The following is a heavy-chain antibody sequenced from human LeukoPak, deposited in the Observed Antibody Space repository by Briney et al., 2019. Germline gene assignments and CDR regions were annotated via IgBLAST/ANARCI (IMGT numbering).Heavy chain of an antibody. J-gene: IGHJ4*02. Sequence: SETLSLTCTVSGGSISNYYWSWIRQPAGKGLEWIGYIYHSGSTYYNPSLKSRVTISVDRSKNQFPLKLSSVTAADTAVYYCARVTIFGVGPWYFDYWGQGTLVTVSS. CDR1: GGSISNYY. D-gene: IGHD3-3*01. CDR2: IYHSGST. CDR3: ARVTIFGVGPWYFDY. V-gene: IGHV4-59*06.